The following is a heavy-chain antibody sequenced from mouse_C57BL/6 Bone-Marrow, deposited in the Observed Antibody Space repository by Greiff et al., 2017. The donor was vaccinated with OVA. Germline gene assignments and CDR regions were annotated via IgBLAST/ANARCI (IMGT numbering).Heavy chain of an antibody. CDR3: ARGRLRGYFDV. CDR1: GFTFSSYA. J-gene: IGHJ1*03. V-gene: IGHV5-4*03. CDR2: ISDGGSYT. D-gene: IGHD2-4*01. Sequence: EVKLVESGGGLVKPGGSLKLSCAASGFTFSSYAMSWVRQTPEKRLEWVATISDGGSYTYYPDNVKGRFTISRDNAKNNLYLQMSHLKSEDTAMYYCARGRLRGYFDVWGTGTTVTVSS.